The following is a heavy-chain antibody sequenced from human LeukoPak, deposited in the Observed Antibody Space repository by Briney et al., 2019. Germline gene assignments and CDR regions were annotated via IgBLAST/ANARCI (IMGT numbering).Heavy chain of an antibody. CDR2: IRYDGSNK. V-gene: IGHV3-30*02. CDR1: GFTFSSYG. J-gene: IGHJ3*02. D-gene: IGHD4-17*01. Sequence: PGGSLRLSCAASGFTFSSYGMHWVRQAPGKGLEWVAFIRYDGSNKYYADSVKGRFTISRDNSKNTLYLQMNSLRAEDTAVYYCARGRYGDYAGAFDIWGQGTMVTVSS. CDR3: ARGRYGDYAGAFDI.